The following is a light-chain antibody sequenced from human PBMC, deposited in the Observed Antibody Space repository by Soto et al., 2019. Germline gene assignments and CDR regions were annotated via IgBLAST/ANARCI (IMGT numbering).Light chain of an antibody. CDR3: QQYYSYPWT. CDR1: QTISTW. V-gene: IGKV1-5*01. J-gene: IGKJ1*01. Sequence: DIQVTLSPPTLSASVGDRVTITCRASQTISTWMAWYQQKPGKAPKLLVYDASTLQSGVASRFSGSGSGTDFTLTISCLQSEDFATYYCQQYYSYPWTFGQGTKVDI. CDR2: DAS.